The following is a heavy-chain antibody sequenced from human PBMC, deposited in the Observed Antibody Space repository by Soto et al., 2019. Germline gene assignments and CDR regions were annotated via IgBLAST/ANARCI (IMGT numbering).Heavy chain of an antibody. J-gene: IGHJ6*02. CDR1: GGTFSSYA. V-gene: IGHV1-69*13. CDR3: ARDSPAAPMTNGDYYYYYGMDV. CDR2: ISPIFGTA. D-gene: IGHD4-17*01. Sequence: SVKVSCKASGGTFSSYAISWVRQAPGQGLEWMGGISPIFGTANYAQKFQGRVTITADESTSTAYMELSSLRSEDTAVYYCARDSPAAPMTNGDYYYYYGMDVWGQGTTVTVSS.